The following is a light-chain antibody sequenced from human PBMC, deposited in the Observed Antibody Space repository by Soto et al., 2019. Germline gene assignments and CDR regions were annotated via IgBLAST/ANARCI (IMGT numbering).Light chain of an antibody. CDR3: QAWDTGHVV. CDR1: NLEDKY. CDR2: QDS. V-gene: IGLV3-1*01. J-gene: IGLJ2*01. Sequence: SYELTQPPSVSVSPGQTASITCSGDNLEDKYASWYQQKPGQSPVLLIYQDSNRPSGIPERFSGSNSGNTATLTISGTQAMDEADYYCQAWDTGHVVFGGGTQLTVL.